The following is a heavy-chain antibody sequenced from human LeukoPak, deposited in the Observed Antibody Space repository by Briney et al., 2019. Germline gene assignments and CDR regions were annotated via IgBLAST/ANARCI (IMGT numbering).Heavy chain of an antibody. V-gene: IGHV3-7*01. Sequence: GGSLRLSCAASGFTFSSYWMSWVRQAPGKGLEWVANIKQDGSENYYVDSVKGRFTISRDNAKNLMYLQMNSLRAEDTAVYYCARGSGYDAHFDYWGQGTLVTVSS. CDR3: ARGSGYDAHFDY. CDR1: GFTFSSYW. J-gene: IGHJ4*02. CDR2: IKQDGSEN. D-gene: IGHD5-12*01.